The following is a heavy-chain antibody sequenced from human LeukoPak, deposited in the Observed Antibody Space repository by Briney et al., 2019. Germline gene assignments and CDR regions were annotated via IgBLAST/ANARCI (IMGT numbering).Heavy chain of an antibody. Sequence: PGASLRLSCAASGFTFSSYGMSWVRQAPGKGLEWVSTITGSGGDTYNADSVKGRFTISRDNSKNTLYLEMNSLRAEDTAVYYCAIYSNPYYYGMDVWGQGTTVTVSS. CDR3: AIYSNPYYYGMDV. V-gene: IGHV3-23*01. J-gene: IGHJ6*02. CDR2: ITGSGGDT. D-gene: IGHD4-11*01. CDR1: GFTFSSYG.